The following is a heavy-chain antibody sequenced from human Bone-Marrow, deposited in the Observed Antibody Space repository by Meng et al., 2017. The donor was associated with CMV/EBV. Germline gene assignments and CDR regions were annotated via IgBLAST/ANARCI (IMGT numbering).Heavy chain of an antibody. CDR3: ARQLRGFTYANIY. V-gene: IGHV5-51*01. CDR1: GYRFSRYW. Sequence: GGSLRLSCEGSGYRFSRYWVAWVRQMPGKGLEWMGSIYPGDSDIRYSPSFQGQVTISVDKSTSIAYLQWNSLKASVTGTYYCARQLRGFTYANIYWGQGTLVTVSS. D-gene: IGHD3-10*01. CDR2: IYPGDSDI. J-gene: IGHJ4*02.